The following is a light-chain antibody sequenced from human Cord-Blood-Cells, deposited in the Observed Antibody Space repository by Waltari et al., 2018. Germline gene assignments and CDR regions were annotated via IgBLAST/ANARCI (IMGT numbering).Light chain of an antibody. CDR3: QQYNSYST. V-gene: IGKV1-5*03. CDR1: HSTSSW. Sequence: IQVTQSPSHLSASVGDRVTITCRPSHSTSSWLAWYQQKPGKAPKLLIYKASSLESGVPSRFSGSGSGTKFTLTISSLQPDDFATYYCQQYNSYSTFGQGTKVEIK. CDR2: KAS. J-gene: IGKJ1*01.